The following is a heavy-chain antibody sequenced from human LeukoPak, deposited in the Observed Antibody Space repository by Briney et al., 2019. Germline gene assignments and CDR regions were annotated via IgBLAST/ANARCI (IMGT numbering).Heavy chain of an antibody. J-gene: IGHJ4*02. D-gene: IGHD6-19*01. V-gene: IGHV3-23*01. Sequence: GGSLRLSCAASGFTFSTDAMTWVRQATGKGLQWVSAISGSGGDTYYEDSVKGRFTISRDNSKNMMYLQMNSLRAEDTAVYYCARDSSGWSKNYWGQGTLVTVSS. CDR1: GFTFSTDA. CDR2: ISGSGGDT. CDR3: ARDSSGWSKNY.